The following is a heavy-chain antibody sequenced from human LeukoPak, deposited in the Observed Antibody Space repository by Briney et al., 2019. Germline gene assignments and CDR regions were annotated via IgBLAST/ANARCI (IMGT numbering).Heavy chain of an antibody. D-gene: IGHD3-3*01. CDR1: GGTFSSYA. CDR3: ARTELRFLEWLSQSRSGWFDP. V-gene: IGHV1-69*04. Sequence: SVKVSCKATGGTFSSYAISWVRQAPGQGLEWMGRIIPILGIANYAQKFQGRVTITADKSTSTAYMELSSLRSEDTAVYYCARTELRFLEWLSQSRSGWFDPWGQGTLVTVSS. J-gene: IGHJ5*02. CDR2: IIPILGIA.